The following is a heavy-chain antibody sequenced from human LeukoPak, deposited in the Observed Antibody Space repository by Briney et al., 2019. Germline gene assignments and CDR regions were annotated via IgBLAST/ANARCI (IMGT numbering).Heavy chain of an antibody. Sequence: SETLSLTCAVSGGSISSSNWWSWVRQPPGKGLERIGEIYHSGSTNYNPSLKSRVTISVDKSKNQFSLKLSSVTAADTAVYYCARVVETVAYFDYWGQGTLVTVSS. CDR1: GGSISSSNW. CDR3: ARVVETVAYFDY. V-gene: IGHV4-4*02. CDR2: IYHSGST. J-gene: IGHJ4*02. D-gene: IGHD4-23*01.